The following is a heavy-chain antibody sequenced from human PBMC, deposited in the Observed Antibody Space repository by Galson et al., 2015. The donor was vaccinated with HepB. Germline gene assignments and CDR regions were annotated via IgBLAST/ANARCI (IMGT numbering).Heavy chain of an antibody. J-gene: IGHJ2*01. CDR2: INPSGGST. D-gene: IGHD3-22*01. CDR3: ARGDYYDSSGYLGWYFDL. CDR1: GYTFTSYY. V-gene: IGHV1-46*01. Sequence: SVKVSCKASGYTFTSYYMHWVRQAPGQGLEWMGIINPSGGSTSYAQKFQGRDTMTRDTSTSTVYMELSSLRSEDTAVYYYARGDYYDSSGYLGWYFDLWGRGTLVTVSS.